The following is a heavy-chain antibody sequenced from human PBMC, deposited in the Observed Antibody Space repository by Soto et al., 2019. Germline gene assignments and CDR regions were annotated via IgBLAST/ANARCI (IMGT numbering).Heavy chain of an antibody. V-gene: IGHV3-66*01. CDR3: ARDPRGIVVVPAATDAFDI. CDR1: GFTVSSDY. D-gene: IGHD2-2*01. J-gene: IGHJ3*02. Sequence: EVQLVESGGGLVQPGGSLRLSCAASGFTVSSDYMSWVRQAPGKGLEWVSVIYSGGSTYYADSVKGRFTISRDNSKNTLYLQMNSLRAEDTAVYYCARDPRGIVVVPAATDAFDIWGQGTMVTVSS. CDR2: IYSGGST.